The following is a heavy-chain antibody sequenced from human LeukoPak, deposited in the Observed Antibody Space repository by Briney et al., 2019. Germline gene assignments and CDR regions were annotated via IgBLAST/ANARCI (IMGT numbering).Heavy chain of an antibody. V-gene: IGHV1-8*01. D-gene: IGHD4-11*01. CDR3: ARALQPHYYYYYMDV. CDR2: MNPNSGNT. Sequence: ASVKVSCKASGYTFTSYDINWVRQATGQGLEWMGWMNPNSGNTGYAQKFQGRVTMTRNTSISTAYMELSSLRPEDTAVYYCARALQPHYYYYYMDVWGKGTTVTVSS. CDR1: GYTFTSYD. J-gene: IGHJ6*03.